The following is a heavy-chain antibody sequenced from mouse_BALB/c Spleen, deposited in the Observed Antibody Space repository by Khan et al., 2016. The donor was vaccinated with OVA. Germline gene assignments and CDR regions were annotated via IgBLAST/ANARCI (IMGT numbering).Heavy chain of an antibody. Sequence: EVQLQESGPGLVKPSQSLSLTCTVTGYSITSNYAWSWIRQFPGNKLEWMGYISYSGSTNYNPSLKSRISVTRDTSENQFFLQLNSVTTEDTATYYCARRNYYGYALDYWGQGTSVTVSS. CDR2: ISYSGST. CDR3: ARRNYYGYALDY. D-gene: IGHD1-1*01. J-gene: IGHJ4*01. V-gene: IGHV3-2*02. CDR1: GYSITSNYA.